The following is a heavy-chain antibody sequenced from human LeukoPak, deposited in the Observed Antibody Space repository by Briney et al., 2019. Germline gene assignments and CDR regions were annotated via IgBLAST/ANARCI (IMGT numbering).Heavy chain of an antibody. CDR2: INIDSITV. V-gene: IGHV3-48*01. CDR1: GFPPSTYS. J-gene: IGHJ4*02. CDR3: STAKFDN. Sequence: PRRSLRLSSAASGFPPSTYSINWVRQAPGKGLEWVSYINIDSITVNYADSVKGRFTISRDNAKNSLYLQMTSLRAEDTAVYYCSTAKFDNWGQGTLVTVSS.